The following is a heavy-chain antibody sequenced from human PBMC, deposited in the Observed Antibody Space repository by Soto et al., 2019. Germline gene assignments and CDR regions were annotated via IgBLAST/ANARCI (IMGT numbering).Heavy chain of an antibody. CDR1: VDIVSSNNAA. CDR3: ARSDHYYGSGSYTYGMDV. J-gene: IGHJ6*02. D-gene: IGHD3-10*01. Sequence: PSQTLSLTYAISVDIVSSNNAAWNWIRQSPSRGLEWLGRTYYRSKWYNDYAVSVKSRITINPDTSKNQFSLQLNSVTPEDTAVYYCARSDHYYGSGSYTYGMDVWGQGTTVTVSS. CDR2: TYYRSKWYN. V-gene: IGHV6-1*01.